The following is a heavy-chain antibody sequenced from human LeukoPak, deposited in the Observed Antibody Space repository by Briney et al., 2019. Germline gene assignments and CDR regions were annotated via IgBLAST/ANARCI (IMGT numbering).Heavy chain of an antibody. CDR3: ATLRDGYLSSTYPRVDY. CDR2: FDPEDGET. J-gene: IGHJ4*02. Sequence: ASVKVSCKVSGYNFNELSMHWVRQAPGKGLEWMGGFDPEDGETIYAQKFQGRVTMTEDTSTDTAYMELSSLRSEDTAVYYCATLRDGYLSSTYPRVDYWGQGTLVTVSS. V-gene: IGHV1-24*01. CDR1: GYNFNELS. D-gene: IGHD6-13*01.